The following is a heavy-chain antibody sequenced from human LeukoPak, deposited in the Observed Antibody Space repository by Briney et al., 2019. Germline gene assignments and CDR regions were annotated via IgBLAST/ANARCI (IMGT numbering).Heavy chain of an antibody. J-gene: IGHJ4*02. CDR3: ARLQRNIVVVPAHYYFDY. V-gene: IGHV4-61*02. D-gene: IGHD2-2*01. Sequence: SETLSLTCTVSGGSISSGSYYWSWIRQPAGKGLEWIGRIYTSGSTNYNPSLKSRVTISVDTSKNQFSLKLSSVTAADTAVYYCARLQRNIVVVPAHYYFDYWGQGTLVTVSS. CDR1: GGSISSGSYY. CDR2: IYTSGST.